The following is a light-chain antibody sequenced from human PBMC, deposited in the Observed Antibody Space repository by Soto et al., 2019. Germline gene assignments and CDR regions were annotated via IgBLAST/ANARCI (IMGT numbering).Light chain of an antibody. CDR2: GAS. CDR1: QSVSSN. Sequence: EIVMTQSPATLSVSPGERDTLSCRASQSVSSNLAWYQQKPGQAPRLLIYGASTRATGVPARFSGSGSGTEFTLTISSLQSEDFVVYYCQQYNNWPPRTFGQGTKVEI. CDR3: QQYNNWPPRT. V-gene: IGKV3-15*01. J-gene: IGKJ1*01.